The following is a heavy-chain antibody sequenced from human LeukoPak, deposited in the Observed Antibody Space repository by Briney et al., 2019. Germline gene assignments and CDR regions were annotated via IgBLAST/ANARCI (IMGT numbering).Heavy chain of an antibody. CDR1: GFTFSTYS. CDR2: ISSSSSYI. Sequence: PGGSLRLSCAASGFTFSTYSMNWVRQAPGKGLEWASSISSSSSYIYYADSVKGRFTISRDNAKNSLYLQMNSLRAEDTAVYYCARDVRDGYNPDYWGQGTLVTVSS. D-gene: IGHD5-24*01. V-gene: IGHV3-21*01. J-gene: IGHJ4*02. CDR3: ARDVRDGYNPDY.